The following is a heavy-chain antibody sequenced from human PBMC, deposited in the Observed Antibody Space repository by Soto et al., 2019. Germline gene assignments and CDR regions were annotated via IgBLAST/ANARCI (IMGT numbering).Heavy chain of an antibody. CDR2: IIPIFGTA. CDR3: ARHEDYGGNSIRYYYYGMDV. D-gene: IGHD4-17*01. V-gene: IGHV1-69*13. Sequence: SVKVSCKASGVTFSSYAISWVRQAPVQGLEWMGGIIPIFGTANYAQKFQGRVTITADESTSTAYMELSSLRSEDTAVYYCARHEDYGGNSIRYYYYGMDVWG. CDR1: GVTFSSYA. J-gene: IGHJ6*01.